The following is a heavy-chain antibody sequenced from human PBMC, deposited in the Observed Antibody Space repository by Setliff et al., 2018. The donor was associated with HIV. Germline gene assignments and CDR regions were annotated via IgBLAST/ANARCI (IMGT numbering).Heavy chain of an antibody. Sequence: SETLSLTCTVSRDSINGHWWSWIRQPPGKGLEWTGSIHYSGTTHYNPSLKSRLTMSVDTSKNQISLKLTSVTAADTAVYYCARYKCINFACVGFDIWGQGTVVTVSS. CDR1: RDSINGHW. CDR3: ARYKCINFACVGFDI. D-gene: IGHD3-9*01. CDR2: IHYSGTT. J-gene: IGHJ3*02. V-gene: IGHV4-59*11.